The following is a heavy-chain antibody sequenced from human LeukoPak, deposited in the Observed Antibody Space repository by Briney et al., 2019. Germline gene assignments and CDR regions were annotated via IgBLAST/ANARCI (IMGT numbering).Heavy chain of an antibody. CDR2: IAGTGETT. V-gene: IGHV3-23*01. D-gene: IGHD5-18*01. CDR1: GFTFSKSA. CDR3: AKSGGYSYGPEKYFDS. Sequence: GESLRLSCAASGFTFSKSAMSWVRQAPGKGLEWVSTIAGTGETTYYADSVKGRFTISRDNSKNTLYLQMSSLRAEDTAVYYCAKSGGYSYGPEKYFDSWGQGSLVTVSS. J-gene: IGHJ4*02.